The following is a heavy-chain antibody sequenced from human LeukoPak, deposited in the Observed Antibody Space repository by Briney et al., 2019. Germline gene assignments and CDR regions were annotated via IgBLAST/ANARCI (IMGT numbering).Heavy chain of an antibody. Sequence: GGSLRLSCAASGFTFSSYAMSWVRQAPGKGLEWVSAISGSGGSTYYADSVKGRFTISRDDSKNTLYLQMNSLRAEDTAVYYCAKDLKTDDDTAMVTGAYYFDYWGQGTLVTVSS. V-gene: IGHV3-23*01. CDR1: GFTFSSYA. CDR3: AKDLKTDDDTAMVTGAYYFDY. D-gene: IGHD5-18*01. CDR2: ISGSGGST. J-gene: IGHJ4*02.